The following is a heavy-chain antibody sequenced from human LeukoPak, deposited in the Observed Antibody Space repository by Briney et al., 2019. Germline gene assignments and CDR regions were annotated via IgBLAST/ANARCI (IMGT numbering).Heavy chain of an antibody. V-gene: IGHV1-2*02. CDR3: AKAGILRASSSGLQYFDL. Sequence: ASVKVSCKASGYTFSGYYMHWVRQAPGQGLEWMGWINPNSGGTKYVQKFQGRVTMTRDTSISTAYMELSRLRSDDTAVYHCAKAGILRASSSGLQYFDLWGRGTLVTASS. CDR1: GYTFSGYY. CDR2: INPNSGGT. J-gene: IGHJ2*01. D-gene: IGHD6-6*01.